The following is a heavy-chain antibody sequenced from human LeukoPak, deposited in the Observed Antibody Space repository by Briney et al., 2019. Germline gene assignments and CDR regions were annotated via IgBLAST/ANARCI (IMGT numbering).Heavy chain of an antibody. J-gene: IGHJ5*02. V-gene: IGHV4-39*01. Sequence: SETLSLTCTVSGGSISSSSYYWGWIRQPPGKGLEWIGSIYYSGSTYYNPSLKSRVTISVDTSKNQFSLKLSSVTAAATAVYYCARRWYSYGSGTAHFDPWGQGTLVTVSS. CDR2: IYYSGST. CDR3: ARRWYSYGSGTAHFDP. D-gene: IGHD3-10*01. CDR1: GGSISSSSYY.